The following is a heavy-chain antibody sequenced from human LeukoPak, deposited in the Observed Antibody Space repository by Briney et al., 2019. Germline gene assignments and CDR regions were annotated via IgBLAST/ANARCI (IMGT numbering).Heavy chain of an antibody. V-gene: IGHV4-34*01. CDR1: GGSFSGYY. CDR2: INHSGSP. CDR3: AGEPGYCTGGSCYGGWFDP. J-gene: IGHJ5*02. D-gene: IGHD2-15*01. Sequence: SETLSLTCAVYGGSFSGYYWSWIRQPLGRGLEWIGEINHSGSPNFNPSLKSRVTISVDTSKNQFSLKLSSVTAADTAIYYCAGEPGYCTGGSCYGGWFDPWGQGTLVTVSS.